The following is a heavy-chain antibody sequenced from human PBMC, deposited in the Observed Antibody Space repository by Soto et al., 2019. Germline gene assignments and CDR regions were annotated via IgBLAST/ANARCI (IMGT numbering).Heavy chain of an antibody. J-gene: IGHJ3*02. CDR1: GFTFSSYG. CDR3: AKVDAAGTSRGAFDI. V-gene: IGHV3-30*18. CDR2: ISYDGSNK. D-gene: IGHD6-19*01. Sequence: QVQLVESGGGVVQPGRSLRLSCAASGFTFSSYGMHWVRQAPGKGLEWVAVISYDGSNKYYADSVKGRFTISRDNSKNTLYLPRNRLRAEDTAVYYCAKVDAAGTSRGAFDIWGQGTMVTVSA.